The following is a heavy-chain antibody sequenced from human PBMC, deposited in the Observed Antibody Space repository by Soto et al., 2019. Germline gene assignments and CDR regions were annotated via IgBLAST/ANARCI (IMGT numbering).Heavy chain of an antibody. CDR2: IIPIFGTA. CDR1: GGTFSSYA. V-gene: IGHV1-69*13. D-gene: IGHD2-2*02. J-gene: IGHJ5*02. CDR3: ARNTYHPKYCSSTSCYTGWFDH. Sequence: SVKVSCKASGGTFSSYAISWVRQAPGQGLEWMGGIIPIFGTANYAQKFQGRVAITADESTSTAYMELSSLRSEDTAVYYCARNTYHPKYCSSTSCYTGWFDHWGQGTLVAVSS.